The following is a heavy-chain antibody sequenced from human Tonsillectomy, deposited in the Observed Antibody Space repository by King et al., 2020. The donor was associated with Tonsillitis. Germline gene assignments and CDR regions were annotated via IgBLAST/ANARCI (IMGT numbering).Heavy chain of an antibody. CDR1: DGSISSSTYY. CDR2: IYYSGST. J-gene: IGHJ4*02. Sequence: QLQESGPGLVKPSETLSLTCTVSDGSISSSTYYWGWIRQPPGKGLEWIGSIYYSGSTYYNPSLKSRVTMSVDTSKNQFFLKLSSVTAADTAVYYCARHKGPVEMATLGYWGQGTLVTVSS. V-gene: IGHV4-39*01. D-gene: IGHD5-24*01. CDR3: ARHKGPVEMATLGY.